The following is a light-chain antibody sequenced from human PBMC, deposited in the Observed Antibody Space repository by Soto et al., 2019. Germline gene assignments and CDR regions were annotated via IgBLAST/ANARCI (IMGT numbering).Light chain of an antibody. CDR3: SSFTSINTLV. CDR1: SSDVGGYIY. Sequence: QSALTQPASVSGSPGQSITISCTGTSSDVGGYIYVSWHQQHPGTAPKLMIYDVSNRPSGVSNRFSGSKSGNTASLTISGLQAEDEADYYCSSFTSINTLVFGGGTKLTVL. J-gene: IGLJ2*01. V-gene: IGLV2-14*01. CDR2: DVS.